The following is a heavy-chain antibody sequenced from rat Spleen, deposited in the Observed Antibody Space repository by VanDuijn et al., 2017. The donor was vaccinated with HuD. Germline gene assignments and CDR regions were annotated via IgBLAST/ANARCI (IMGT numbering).Heavy chain of an antibody. CDR3: ARQGAKWELDY. CDR2: INFDGSST. J-gene: IGHJ2*01. V-gene: IGHV5-29*01. D-gene: IGHD5-1*01. CDR1: GFTFSNYA. Sequence: EVQLVESGGDLVQPGRSLKLSCAASGFTFSNYAMAWVRQAPTKGLEWVATINFDGSSTYYRDSVRGRFSISRDNARSTLYLQMDSLRSEDTATYYCARQGAKWELDYWGQGVMVTVSS.